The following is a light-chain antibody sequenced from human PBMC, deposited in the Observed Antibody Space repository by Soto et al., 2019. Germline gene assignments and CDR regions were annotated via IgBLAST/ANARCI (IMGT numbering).Light chain of an antibody. J-gene: IGLJ1*01. CDR1: SNDIGAYNY. CDR3: SSYAGRETGV. Sequence: QSVLNQPPSASGSPGQSVTIFCTGNSNDIGAYNYVSWYQQHPGKAPKLLIYEVFRRPSGVPDRFSGSRSGNTASLTVSGLQPEDEADYYCSSYAGRETGVFGTGTKVTVL. V-gene: IGLV2-8*01. CDR2: EVF.